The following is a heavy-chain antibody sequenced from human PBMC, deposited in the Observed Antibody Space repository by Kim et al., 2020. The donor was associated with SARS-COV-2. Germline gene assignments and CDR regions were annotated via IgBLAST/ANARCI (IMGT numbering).Heavy chain of an antibody. J-gene: IGHJ5*02. D-gene: IGHD1-1*01. CDR1: GGSISSGGYY. CDR2: IYYSGST. Sequence: SETLSLTCTVSGGSISSGGYYWSWIRQHPGKGLEWIGYIYYSGSTYYNPSLKSRVTISVDTSKNQFSLKLSSVTAADTAGYYCARWKRGGGFDPWGQGTLVTVSS. V-gene: IGHV4-31*03. CDR3: ARWKRGGGFDP.